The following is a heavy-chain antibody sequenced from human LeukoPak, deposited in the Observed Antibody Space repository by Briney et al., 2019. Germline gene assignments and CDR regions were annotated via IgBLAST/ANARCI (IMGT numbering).Heavy chain of an antibody. D-gene: IGHD3-10*01. CDR1: GYTFTSYY. CDR3: AGNYGSGNYYYYMDV. Sequence: ASVKVSCKASGYTFTSYYMHWVRQAPGQGLEWMGLINPTGGSTGYAQKFQGRVNMTRDMSTSTVYMELNSLRAEDTAVYYCAGNYGSGNYYYYMDVWGKGTTVTISS. CDR2: INPTGGST. V-gene: IGHV1-46*01. J-gene: IGHJ6*03.